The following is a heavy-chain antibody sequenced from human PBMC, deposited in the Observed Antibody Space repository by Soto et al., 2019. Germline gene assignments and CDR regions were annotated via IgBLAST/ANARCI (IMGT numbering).Heavy chain of an antibody. D-gene: IGHD3-10*01. V-gene: IGHV4-34*01. J-gene: IGHJ6*02. CDR3: AYGSGSAYYYYGMDV. Sequence: QVQLQQWGAGLLKPSETLSLTCAVYGGSFSAYYWSWIRQPPGKGLEWIGEINHTGSTNYNPSLKSRVTISVDTSKNHFSLKLGSVTAADTAVYYCAYGSGSAYYYYGMDVWGQGTTVTVSS. CDR1: GGSFSAYY. CDR2: INHTGST.